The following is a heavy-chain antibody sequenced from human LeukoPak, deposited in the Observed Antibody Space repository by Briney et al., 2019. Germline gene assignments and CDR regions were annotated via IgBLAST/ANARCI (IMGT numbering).Heavy chain of an antibody. J-gene: IGHJ4*02. CDR1: GGSISSYY. V-gene: IGHV4-59*01. D-gene: IGHD1-1*01. CDR3: ARDLRNGPEQYYFDY. Sequence: LETLSLTCTVSGGSISSYYWSWIRQPPGKGLGWIGYIYYSGSTNYNPSLKSRVTISVDTSKNQFSLKLSSVTAADTAVYYCARDLRNGPEQYYFDYWGQGTLVTVSS. CDR2: IYYSGST.